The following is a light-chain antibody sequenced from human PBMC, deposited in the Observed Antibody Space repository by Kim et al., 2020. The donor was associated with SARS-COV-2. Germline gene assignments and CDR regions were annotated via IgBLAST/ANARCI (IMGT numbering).Light chain of an antibody. V-gene: IGLV1-44*01. CDR2: VRD. CDR1: TSNVGRNP. J-gene: IGLJ3*02. Sequence: QTVTSSCSGSTSNVGRNPVNWFLQLPGSAPKLLIDVRDQRPSGVSDRFSASKSGTSASLAISGLQSEDEGTYHCATWDDTLSGPVFGGGTQLTVL. CDR3: ATWDDTLSGPV.